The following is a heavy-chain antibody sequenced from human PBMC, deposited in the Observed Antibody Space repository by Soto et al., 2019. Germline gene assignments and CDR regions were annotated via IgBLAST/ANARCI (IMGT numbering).Heavy chain of an antibody. V-gene: IGHV4-34*01. D-gene: IGHD3-10*01. CDR3: AGPRTMVRGVINY. J-gene: IGHJ4*02. Sequence: ASETLSLTCAVYGGSFSGYYWSWIRQPPGKGLEWIGEINHSGSTNYNPSLKSRVTISVDTSKNQFSLKLSSVTAADTAVYYCAGPRTMVRGVINYWGQGTLVTVSS. CDR1: GGSFSGYY. CDR2: INHSGST.